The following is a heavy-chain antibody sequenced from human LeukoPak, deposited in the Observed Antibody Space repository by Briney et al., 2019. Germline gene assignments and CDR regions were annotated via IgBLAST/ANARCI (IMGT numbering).Heavy chain of an antibody. CDR1: GGSFSGYY. CDR2: INHSGST. J-gene: IGHJ4*02. V-gene: IGHV4-34*01. D-gene: IGHD2-2*01. CDR3: ARGRGYCSGTSCYYYFDY. Sequence: PSETLSLTCAVYGGSFSGYYWSWIRQPPGKGLEWIGEINHSGSTNYNPSLKSRVTISVDTSKNQFSLKLSSVTAADTAVYYCARGRGYCSGTSCYYYFDYWGQGTLVTVSS.